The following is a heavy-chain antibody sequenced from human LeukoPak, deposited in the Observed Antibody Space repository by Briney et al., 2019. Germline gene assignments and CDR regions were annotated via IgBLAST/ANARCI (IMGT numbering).Heavy chain of an antibody. CDR1: GFTFSSYS. V-gene: IGHV3-21*01. D-gene: IGHD3-3*01. Sequence: GGSLRLSCAASGFTFSSYSMNWVRQAPGKGLEWVSSISSSSSYIYYADSVKGRFTISRDNAKNSLYLQMNSLRAEDTAVYYRARGGGYYDFWSGPQDYYYMDVWGKGTTVTVSS. CDR2: ISSSSSYI. J-gene: IGHJ6*03. CDR3: ARGGGYYDFWSGPQDYYYMDV.